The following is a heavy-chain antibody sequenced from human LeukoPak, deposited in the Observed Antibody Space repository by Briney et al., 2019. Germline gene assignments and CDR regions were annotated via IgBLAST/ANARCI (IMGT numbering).Heavy chain of an antibody. CDR1: GFTFSSYR. V-gene: IGHV3-48*02. CDR2: ISRSSRTI. J-gene: IGHJ6*02. CDR3: AVFLEWQGATYYGMDV. D-gene: IGHD3-3*01. Sequence: GGSLRLSCAASGFTFSSYRMNWVRQAPGKGLEWVSYISRSSRTIYYADSVKGRFTISRDNAKNSLYLQMNSLRDEDTAVYYCAVFLEWQGATYYGMDVWGQGTTVTVSS.